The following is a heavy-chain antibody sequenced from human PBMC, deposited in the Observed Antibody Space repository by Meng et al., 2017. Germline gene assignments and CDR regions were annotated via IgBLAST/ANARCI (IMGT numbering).Heavy chain of an antibody. Sequence: QRQQEASGPGLDNPSGTPSVTCAVSGGSISSSNWWSWVRQPPGKGLEWIGEIYHSGSTNYNPSLKSRVTISVDKSKNQFSLKLSSVTAADTAVYYCARDRGAVAGTNFDYWGQGTLVTVSS. V-gene: IGHV4-4*02. CDR2: IYHSGST. J-gene: IGHJ4*02. CDR1: GGSISSSNW. D-gene: IGHD6-19*01. CDR3: ARDRGAVAGTNFDY.